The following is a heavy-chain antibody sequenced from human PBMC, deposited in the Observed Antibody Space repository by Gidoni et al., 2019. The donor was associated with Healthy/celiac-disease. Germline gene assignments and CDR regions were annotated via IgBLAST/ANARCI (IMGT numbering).Heavy chain of an antibody. Sequence: EVQLVESGGGLVQPGGSLRLSCAASGFTVSSNYMSWVRQAPGKGLEWVSVIYSGGSTYYADSVKGRFTISRDNSKNTLYLQMNSLRAEDTAVYYCARDNTIFGGPSEVGYWGQGTLVTVSS. CDR3: ARDNTIFGGPSEVGY. CDR2: IYSGGST. J-gene: IGHJ4*02. CDR1: GFTVSSNY. D-gene: IGHD3-3*01. V-gene: IGHV3-66*01.